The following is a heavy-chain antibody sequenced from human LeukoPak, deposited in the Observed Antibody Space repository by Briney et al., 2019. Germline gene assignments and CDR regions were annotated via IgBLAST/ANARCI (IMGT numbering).Heavy chain of an antibody. CDR2: IRYDGSSK. CDR3: AKGGSNYNIVTGHESLYFDN. D-gene: IGHD3-9*01. J-gene: IGHJ4*02. Sequence: PGGSLRLSCTASGLTLSNYVMHWVRQAPGKGLEWVAFIRYDGSSKHYADSVKGRFNISRDNSKNTLFLEMNTLRHEGTAVYYCAKGGSNYNIVTGHESLYFDNWGQGTLVTVSS. CDR1: GLTLSNYV. V-gene: IGHV3-30*02.